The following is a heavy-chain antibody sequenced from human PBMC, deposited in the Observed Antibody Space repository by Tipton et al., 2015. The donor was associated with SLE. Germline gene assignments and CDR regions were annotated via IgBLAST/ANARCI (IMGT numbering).Heavy chain of an antibody. J-gene: IGHJ2*01. CDR1: GGSMSTYY. D-gene: IGHD2-15*01. V-gene: IGHV4-59*01. Sequence: TLSLTCTVSGGSMSTYYWIWIRLPPGKGLEWIGYIYYSGGTSYNPSLNSRVTISVDTSRNQFSLKLTSVTAAASAVYYCARYSLTNWHLDLWGRGTLVTVSS. CDR2: IYYSGGT. CDR3: ARYSLTNWHLDL.